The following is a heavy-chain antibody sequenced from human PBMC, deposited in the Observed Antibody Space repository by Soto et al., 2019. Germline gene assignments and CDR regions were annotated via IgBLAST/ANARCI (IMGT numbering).Heavy chain of an antibody. V-gene: IGHV3-30*18. J-gene: IGHJ4*02. Sequence: LRLSCAASGFTFNIYGMHWVRQAPDKGLEWVALISYDGSNQYYADSVKGRFAISRDNSKNTLFLQMNSLRADDTAVYYCAKDQASGQGSFDSWGQGTLVTVSS. CDR3: AKDQASGQGSFDS. CDR2: ISYDGSNQ. CDR1: GFTFNIYG.